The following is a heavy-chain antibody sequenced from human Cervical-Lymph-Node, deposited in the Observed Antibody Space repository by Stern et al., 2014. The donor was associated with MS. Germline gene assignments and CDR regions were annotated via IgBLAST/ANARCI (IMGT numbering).Heavy chain of an antibody. CDR1: GYSFTTYW. J-gene: IGHJ1*01. V-gene: IGHV5-51*01. D-gene: IGHD5-12*01. CDR2: IYPGDSDT. CDR3: ARPSNSGLFLQH. Sequence: EVQLVESGAEVKKPGESLKISCKGSGYSFTTYWIAWVRQMPGKGLEWMGIIYPGDSDTRYSPSFQGQVTFSAAKSISTAYLQWSSLKASDTAIYYCARPSNSGLFLQHWGQGTLVIVSS.